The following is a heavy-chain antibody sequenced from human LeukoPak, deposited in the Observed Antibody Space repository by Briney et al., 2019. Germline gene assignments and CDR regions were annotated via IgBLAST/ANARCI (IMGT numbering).Heavy chain of an antibody. CDR1: GFTFSSYA. D-gene: IGHD5-12*01. CDR3: AKEDRGSLYYFDY. Sequence: PGGSLRLSCEASGFTFSSYAMSWVRQAPGKGLEWVSTIRGSGGSTYYADSVKGRFTISRDNSKNTLYLQMNSLRAEDTAVYYCAKEDRGSLYYFDYWGQGTLVTVSS. V-gene: IGHV3-23*01. J-gene: IGHJ4*02. CDR2: IRGSGGST.